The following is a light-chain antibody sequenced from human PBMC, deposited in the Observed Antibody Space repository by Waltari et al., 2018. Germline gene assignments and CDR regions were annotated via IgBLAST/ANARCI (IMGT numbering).Light chain of an antibody. CDR2: KDR. CDR3: QSGDNSGTNRVL. J-gene: IGLJ2*01. CDR1: ALPKQY. V-gene: IGLV3-25*03. Sequence: SYELTQPPSVSVSPGQTARITCSGDALPKQYVYWYQQKSGQAPILVMYKDRERPSGIPERFSGASSGTTVTLTISGGQAEDEADYYCQSGDNSGTNRVLFGGGTKLTVL.